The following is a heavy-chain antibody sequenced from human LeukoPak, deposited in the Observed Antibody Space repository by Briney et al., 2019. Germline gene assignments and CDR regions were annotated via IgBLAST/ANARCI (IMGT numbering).Heavy chain of an antibody. V-gene: IGHV1-69*05. CDR1: GYTFTSYD. Sequence: GASVKVSCKASGYTFTSYDINWVRQAPGQGLEWMGGIIPIFGTANYAQKFQGRVTITTDESTSTAYMELSSLRSEDTAVYYCAGEHYDILTGYYMSYFDYWGQGTLVTVSS. CDR2: IIPIFGTA. D-gene: IGHD3-9*01. CDR3: AGEHYDILTGYYMSYFDY. J-gene: IGHJ4*02.